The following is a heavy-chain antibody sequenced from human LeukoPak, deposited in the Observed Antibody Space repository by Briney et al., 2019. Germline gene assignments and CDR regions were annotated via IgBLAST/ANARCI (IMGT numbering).Heavy chain of an antibody. J-gene: IGHJ5*02. CDR1: GGSFSGYY. CDR3: ARATRYDYVWGSYRFPYNWFDP. D-gene: IGHD3-16*02. V-gene: IGHV4-34*01. CDR2: INHSGST. Sequence: PSVTLSLTCAVYGGSFSGYYWSWIRQPPGQGLEWIGEINHSGSTNYNPSLKSGVTISVDTSKNQYSLKLSSVTAADTAVYYCARATRYDYVWGSYRFPYNWFDPWGQGTLVTVSS.